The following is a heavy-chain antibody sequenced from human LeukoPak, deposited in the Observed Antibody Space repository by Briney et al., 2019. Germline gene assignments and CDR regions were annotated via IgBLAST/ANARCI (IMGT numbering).Heavy chain of an antibody. CDR1: GFTFGDYA. V-gene: IGHV3-49*03. CDR2: IRSKAHGGTA. D-gene: IGHD4-23*01. Sequence: GGSLRLSCTASGFTFGDYAMSWFRQAPGKGLEWVGFIRSKAHGGTAEYAASVKGRFSISRDDSKSIAYLQMNSLKNEDTAVYYCTRVFPMTTVVTPAGYYYYGMDVWGQGTTVIVSS. CDR3: TRVFPMTTVVTPAGYYYYGMDV. J-gene: IGHJ6*02.